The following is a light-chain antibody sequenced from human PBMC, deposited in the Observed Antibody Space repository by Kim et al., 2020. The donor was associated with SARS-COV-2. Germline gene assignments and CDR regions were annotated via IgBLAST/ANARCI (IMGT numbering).Light chain of an antibody. CDR1: KLGEKY. J-gene: IGLJ2*01. CDR3: QTWDSTTVI. CDR2: QDN. Sequence: SVSPGPTPRITCSGDKLGEKYTSCYKHKSGQSPVVVIYQDNKRPSGMTERFSGSSSGNTATLTISGTQPMDEADYYCQTWDSTTVIFGGGTQLTVL. V-gene: IGLV3-1*01.